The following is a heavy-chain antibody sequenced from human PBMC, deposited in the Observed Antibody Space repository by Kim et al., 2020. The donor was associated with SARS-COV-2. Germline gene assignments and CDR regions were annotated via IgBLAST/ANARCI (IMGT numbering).Heavy chain of an antibody. D-gene: IGHD6-19*01. V-gene: IGHV3-53*01. J-gene: IGHJ6*02. CDR3: ARTSSVAGPGGYYYGMDV. Sequence: KGRFTISRDNSKNTLYLQMNSLRAEDTAVYYCARTSSVAGPGGYYYGMDVWGQGTTVTVSS.